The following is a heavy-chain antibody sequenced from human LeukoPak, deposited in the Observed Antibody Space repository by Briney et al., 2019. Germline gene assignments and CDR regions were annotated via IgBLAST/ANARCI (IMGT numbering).Heavy chain of an antibody. V-gene: IGHV3-33*01. Sequence: PGGSLRLSCAASGFTFSSYGMHGVRQAPGKGLEGVAVIWYDGSKKYYADSVKGRVTISRDISKNTLYLQVNRHRHDDTAVYYCAREEDSGEGGSCPNFDYWGKGNLVTVSS. CDR2: IWYDGSKK. CDR3: AREEDSGEGGSCPNFDY. D-gene: IGHD2-15*01. J-gene: IGHJ4*02. CDR1: GFTFSSYG.